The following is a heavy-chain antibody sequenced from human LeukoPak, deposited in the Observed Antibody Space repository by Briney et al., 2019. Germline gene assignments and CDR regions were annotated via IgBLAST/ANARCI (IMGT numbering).Heavy chain of an antibody. Sequence: KPSAPLSLTCSFAGTSISSYYWSWIRQPPGKGLEWIGYIYYNVSTNYNPSLKSRVTISVDKSKNHFSLKLSSVTAADTAVYYCARLRAPFLDYWGQGRLVTVSS. CDR3: ARLRAPFLDY. V-gene: IGHV4-59*08. CDR1: GTSISSYY. J-gene: IGHJ4*02. CDR2: IYYNVST. D-gene: IGHD3-3*01.